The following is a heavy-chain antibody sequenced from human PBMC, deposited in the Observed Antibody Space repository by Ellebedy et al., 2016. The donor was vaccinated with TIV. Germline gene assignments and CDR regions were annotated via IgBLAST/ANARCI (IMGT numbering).Heavy chain of an antibody. J-gene: IGHJ4*02. CDR2: ITGGATST. Sequence: GESLKISXAASGFTFSDYAMTWVRQAPGKGLEWVSSITGGATSTYTADSVKGRFTITRDNPKSTVYLQMNSLRVEDTAVYYCAKMVSRYYENSGYYPDYWGQGSLVTVSS. V-gene: IGHV3-23*01. CDR1: GFTFSDYA. CDR3: AKMVSRYYENSGYYPDY. D-gene: IGHD3-22*01.